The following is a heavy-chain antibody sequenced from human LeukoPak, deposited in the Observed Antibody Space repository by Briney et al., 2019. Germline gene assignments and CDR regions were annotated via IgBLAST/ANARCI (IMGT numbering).Heavy chain of an antibody. CDR1: GGSISSTTYY. CDR2: ISDSGRT. J-gene: IGHJ4*02. CDR3: ARVTDYGGDY. Sequence: KPSETLSLTCTVSGGSISSTTYYWGWIRQPPGMGLEWIGSISDSGRTYYNPSLKSRVTISVDTSKNQFSLKLSSVTAADTAVYYCARVTDYGGDYWGQGTLVTVSS. D-gene: IGHD4-17*01. V-gene: IGHV4-39*07.